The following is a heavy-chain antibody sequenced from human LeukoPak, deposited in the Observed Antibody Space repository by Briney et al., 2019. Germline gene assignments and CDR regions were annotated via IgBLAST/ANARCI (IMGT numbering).Heavy chain of an antibody. J-gene: IGHJ4*02. CDR2: ISPYNGKT. V-gene: IGHV1-18*01. D-gene: IGHD3-22*01. CDR1: GYIFSNFFSSYG. CDR3: ARVPDYYDSSGYQLHFDY. Sequence: ASVNVSCKASGYIFSNFFSSYGITWVRQAPGQGLEWMGWISPYNGKTKFAQKLQGRVTMTTDTSTSTAYMELRSLRSDDTAVYYCARVPDYYDSSGYQLHFDYWGQGTLVTVSS.